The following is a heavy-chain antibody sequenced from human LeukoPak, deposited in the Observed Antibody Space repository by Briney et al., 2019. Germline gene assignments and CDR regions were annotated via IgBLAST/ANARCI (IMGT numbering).Heavy chain of an antibody. V-gene: IGHV3-7*01. CDR3: ARDRNYYDSSGSGAFDI. CDR1: GFTFSSYW. CDR2: IKQDGSEK. Sequence: GGSLRLSCAASGFTFSSYWMSWVRQAPGEGLEWVANIKQDGSEKYYVDSVKGRFTISRDNAKNSLYLQMNSLRAEDTAVYYCARDRNYYDSSGSGAFDIWGQGTMVTVSS. J-gene: IGHJ3*02. D-gene: IGHD3-22*01.